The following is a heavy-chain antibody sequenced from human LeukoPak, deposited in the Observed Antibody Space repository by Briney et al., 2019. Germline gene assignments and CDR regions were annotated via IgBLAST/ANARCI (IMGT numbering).Heavy chain of an antibody. CDR3: ARHAEYYYDSSGYYGWFDP. CDR1: GGSISSYY. CDR2: IYYSGST. V-gene: IGHV4-59*08. D-gene: IGHD3-22*01. Sequence: SETLSLTCTVSGGSISSYYWSWIRQPPGKGLEWIGYIYYSGSTNYNPSLKSRVTILVDTSKNQFSLKLSSVTAADTAVYYCARHAEYYYDSSGYYGWFDPWGQGTLVTVSS. J-gene: IGHJ5*02.